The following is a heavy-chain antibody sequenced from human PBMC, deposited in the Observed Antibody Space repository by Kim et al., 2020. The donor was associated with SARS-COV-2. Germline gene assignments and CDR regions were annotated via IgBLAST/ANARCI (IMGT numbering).Heavy chain of an antibody. Sequence: ASVKVSCKASVYTFTSYAMHWVRQAPGQRLEWMGWINAGNGNTKYSQKFQGRVTITRDTSASTAYMELSSLRSEDTAVYYCATVRGYSYGTFSLDYWGQGTLVTVSS. D-gene: IGHD5-18*01. V-gene: IGHV1-3*01. CDR2: INAGNGNT. J-gene: IGHJ4*02. CDR3: ATVRGYSYGTFSLDY. CDR1: VYTFTSYA.